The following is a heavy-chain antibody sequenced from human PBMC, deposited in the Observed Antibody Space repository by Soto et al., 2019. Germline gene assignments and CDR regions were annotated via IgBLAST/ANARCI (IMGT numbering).Heavy chain of an antibody. D-gene: IGHD3-3*01. CDR3: ARGQRFSDWFDP. CDR2: IYSSGST. J-gene: IGHJ5*02. V-gene: IGHV4-4*07. Sequence: PSETLSLTCTISGGAIGSHYWTWIRQPAGKGLEWIGRIYSSGSTQYNPSLQSRVTMSLDTPKNQFSLRLESVTAADTAVYYCARGQRFSDWFDPWGQGTLVTVSS. CDR1: GGAIGSHY.